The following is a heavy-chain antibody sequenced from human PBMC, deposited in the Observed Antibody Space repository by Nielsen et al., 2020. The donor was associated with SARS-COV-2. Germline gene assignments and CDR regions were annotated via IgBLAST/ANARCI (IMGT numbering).Heavy chain of an antibody. CDR3: ATSGYSSGWIF. CDR2: IRSSTSYI. Sequence: GGSLRLSCEASGFTFRSYEMNWVRQAPGKGLEWLSSIRSSTSYIYYADSVKGRFTISRDNAKNSLYLQMNSLRTEDTAVYYCATSGYSSGWIFWGQGTLVTVSS. CDR1: GFTFRSYE. D-gene: IGHD6-19*01. J-gene: IGHJ4*02. V-gene: IGHV3-21*01.